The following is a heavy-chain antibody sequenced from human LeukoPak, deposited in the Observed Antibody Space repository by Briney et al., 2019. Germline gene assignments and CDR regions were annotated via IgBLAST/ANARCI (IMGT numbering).Heavy chain of an antibody. CDR2: ISAYNGNT. Sequence: ASVKVSCKASGYTFISYSINWVRQAPGHGLECMGWISAYNGNTNYVQNLQGRVTMTTDTSTSTAYLELRSLRSDDTAVYYCARGVYDSSGYRFDYWGQGTLVTVSS. J-gene: IGHJ4*02. V-gene: IGHV1-18*01. CDR3: ARGVYDSSGYRFDY. D-gene: IGHD3-22*01. CDR1: GYTFISYS.